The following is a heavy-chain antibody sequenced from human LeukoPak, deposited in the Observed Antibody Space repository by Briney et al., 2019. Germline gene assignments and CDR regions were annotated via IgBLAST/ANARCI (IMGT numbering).Heavy chain of an antibody. CDR2: IYYSGST. CDR3: ASVYSSGWWYMDV. V-gene: IGHV4-59*05. D-gene: IGHD6-19*01. CDR1: GGSIRSYY. J-gene: IGHJ6*03. Sequence: SETLSLTCTVSGGSIRSYYWSWIRQPPGKGLEWIGSIYYSGSTYYNPSLKSRVTISVDTSKNQFSLKLSSVTAADTAVYYCASVYSSGWWYMDVWGKGTTVTVSS.